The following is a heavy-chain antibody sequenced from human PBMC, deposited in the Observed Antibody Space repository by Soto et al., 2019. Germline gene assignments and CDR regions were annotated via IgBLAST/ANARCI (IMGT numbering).Heavy chain of an antibody. CDR1: GYTFTSYA. V-gene: IGHV1-3*01. CDR3: ARVVVTVTNRYYSCGMDF. D-gene: IGHD4-4*01. Sequence: ASVKVSCKASGYTFTSYAMHWVRQAPGQRLEWMGWINAGNGNTKYSQKFQGRVTITRDTSASTAYMELSSLRSEDTAVYYCARVVVTVTNRYYSCGMDFRGPGPSVTVSS. CDR2: INAGNGNT. J-gene: IGHJ6*02.